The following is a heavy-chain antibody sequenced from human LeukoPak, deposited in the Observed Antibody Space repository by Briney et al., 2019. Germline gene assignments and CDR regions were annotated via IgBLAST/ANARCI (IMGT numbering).Heavy chain of an antibody. CDR2: ISGSGGST. CDR1: GFTFSSYA. V-gene: IGHV3-23*01. Sequence: GGSLRLSCAASGFTFSSYAMSWVRQAPGKGLEWVSAISGSGGSTYYADSVKGRSTISRDNSKNTLYLQMNSLRAEDTAVYYCAKDHYYDSSGYYYYYGMDVWGQGTTVTVSS. J-gene: IGHJ6*02. CDR3: AKDHYYDSSGYYYYYGMDV. D-gene: IGHD3-22*01.